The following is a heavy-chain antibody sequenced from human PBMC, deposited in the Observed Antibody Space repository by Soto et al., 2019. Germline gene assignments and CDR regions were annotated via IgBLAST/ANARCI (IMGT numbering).Heavy chain of an antibody. D-gene: IGHD3-22*01. J-gene: IGHJ5*02. CDR2: ISSSGSTI. V-gene: IGHV3-48*03. Sequence: PGGSLRLSCAASGFTFSSYEMNWVRQAPGKGLEWVSYISSSGSTIYYADSVKGRFTISRDNAKNSLYLQMNSLRAEDTAVYYCARLLYPSGVYDSRENWFDPWGQGTLVTVSS. CDR3: ARLLYPSGVYDSRENWFDP. CDR1: GFTFSSYE.